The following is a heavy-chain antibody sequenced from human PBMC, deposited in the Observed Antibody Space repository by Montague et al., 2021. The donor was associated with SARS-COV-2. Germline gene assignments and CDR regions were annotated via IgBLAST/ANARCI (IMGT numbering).Heavy chain of an antibody. CDR1: GFTFSNYW. CDR2: IKPDGSGQ. D-gene: IGHD3-10*01. J-gene: IGHJ4*02. V-gene: IGHV3-7*01. Sequence: SLSLPFSASGFTFSNYWMNWARQAPGKGLEWVASIKPDGSGQNYVDSVKGRFTISRDNAKKSLYLQMNSLRVDDTAVYYCARSLFSSGSFWGQGTLVTVSS. CDR3: ARSLFSSGSF.